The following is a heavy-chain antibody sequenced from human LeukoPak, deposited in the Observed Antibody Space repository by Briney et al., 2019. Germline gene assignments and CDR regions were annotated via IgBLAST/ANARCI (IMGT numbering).Heavy chain of an antibody. D-gene: IGHD6-13*01. V-gene: IGHV4-61*08. J-gene: IGHJ5*02. CDR3: ARDGDSSSWYDWFDP. CDR2: VYYSGST. Sequence: SETLSLTCTVSGGSISSFDSYWSWIRQHPGKGLEWIGCVYYSGSTNYNPSLKSRVTISVDTSKNQFSLKLSSVTAADTAVYYCARDGDSSSWYDWFDPWGQGTLVTVSS. CDR1: GGSISSFDSY.